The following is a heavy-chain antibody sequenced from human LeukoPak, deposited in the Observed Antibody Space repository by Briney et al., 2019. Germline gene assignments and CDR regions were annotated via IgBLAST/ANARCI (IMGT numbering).Heavy chain of an antibody. CDR1: GFTFSSYA. CDR3: AKGGVRIWSGYSNAATDYFDY. J-gene: IGHJ4*02. CDR2: ISGSDGST. V-gene: IGHV3-23*01. Sequence: GGSLRLSCAASGFTFSSYAMSWVRQAPGKGLEWVSAISGSDGSTYYADSVKGRFTISRDNSKNTLYLQMNSLRAEDTAVYYCAKGGVRIWSGYSNAATDYFDYWAREPWSPSPQ. D-gene: IGHD3-3*01.